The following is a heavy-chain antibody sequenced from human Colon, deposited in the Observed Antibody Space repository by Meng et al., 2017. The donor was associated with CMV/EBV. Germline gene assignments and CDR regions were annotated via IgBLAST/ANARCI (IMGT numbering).Heavy chain of an antibody. Sequence: GESLKISCAASGFSFNDYAMHWVRQAPGKGLEWVAFIRPGAYTGTTEYAASVEGRFTVSRDDSKSVAYLQMNNVKSDDTAMYYCTRDRGRVTPPDYWGQGALVTVSS. D-gene: IGHD4-23*01. CDR3: TRDRGRVTPPDY. J-gene: IGHJ4*02. V-gene: IGHV3-49*04. CDR2: IRPGAYTGTT. CDR1: GFSFNDYA.